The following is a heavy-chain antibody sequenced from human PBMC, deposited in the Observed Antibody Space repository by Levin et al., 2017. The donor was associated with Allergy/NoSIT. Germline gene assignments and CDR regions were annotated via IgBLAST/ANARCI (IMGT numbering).Heavy chain of an antibody. D-gene: IGHD1-7*01. CDR3: AKDQTTLDY. CDR1: GFTFSRYW. V-gene: IGHV3-74*01. J-gene: IGHJ4*02. CDR2: INSDGSRT. Sequence: GESLKISCAVSGFTFSRYWMHWVRQAPGKGLVWVSRINSDGSRTDYADSVKGRFTISRDNAKNTLYLQMNSLRDEDTAVYYCAKDQTTLDYWGQGTLVTVSS.